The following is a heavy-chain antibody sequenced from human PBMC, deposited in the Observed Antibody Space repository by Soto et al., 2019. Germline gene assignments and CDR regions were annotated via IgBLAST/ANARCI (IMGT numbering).Heavy chain of an antibody. J-gene: IGHJ3*02. V-gene: IGHV3-30-3*01. D-gene: IGHD3-10*01. CDR2: ISYDGSNK. Sequence: GGSLRLSCAASGFTFSSYAMHWVRQAPGKGLEWVAVISYDGSNKYYADSVKGRFTISRDNSKNTLYLQMNSLRAEDTAVYYCATNIYYYGSGSRLHDAFDIWGQGTMVTVSS. CDR1: GFTFSSYA. CDR3: ATNIYYYGSGSRLHDAFDI.